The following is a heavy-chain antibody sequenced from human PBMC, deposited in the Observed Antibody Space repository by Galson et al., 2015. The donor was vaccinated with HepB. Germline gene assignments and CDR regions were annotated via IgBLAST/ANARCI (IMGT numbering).Heavy chain of an antibody. CDR3: ALGLYVNYHYYMDV. CDR2: IWSDGTNR. J-gene: IGHJ6*03. Sequence: SLRLSCAASGFTFSSFGLHWVRQAPGKGLEWVAVIWSDGTNRYYADSVKGRFTISRDNSKNTQYLQMNSLRDEDTAVYYCALGLYVNYHYYMDVWGKGTTVTVSS. V-gene: IGHV3-33*01. D-gene: IGHD3-16*01. CDR1: GFTFSSFG.